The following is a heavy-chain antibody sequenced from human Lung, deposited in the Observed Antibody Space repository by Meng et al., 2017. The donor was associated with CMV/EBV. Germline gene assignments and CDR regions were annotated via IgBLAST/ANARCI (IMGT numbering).Heavy chain of an antibody. CDR1: FTVYY. CDR2: INPNSGGT. J-gene: IGHJ5*02. Sequence: FTVYYMHWLPQAPGQGLEWMGRINPNSGGTNYAQTFQGRVTMTRDTSISTAYMELSRLRSDDTAVYYCARDLGYSSGWSGGGNWFDPWGQGTLVTVSS. CDR3: ARDLGYSSGWSGGGNWFDP. V-gene: IGHV1-2*06. D-gene: IGHD6-19*01.